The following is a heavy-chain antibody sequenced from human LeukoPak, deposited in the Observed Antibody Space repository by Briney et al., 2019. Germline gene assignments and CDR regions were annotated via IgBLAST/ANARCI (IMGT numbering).Heavy chain of an antibody. CDR1: GFSVSTYW. Sequence: GGSLRLSCEVSGFSVSTYWMTWVRQAPGKGLEWVANINQHGSETYYVDSVKGRFIISRDNAKNSLFLQMDSLTGEDTAVYYCSRGGLYRYSGTSGDYWGQGTLVTVSS. D-gene: IGHD1-26*01. CDR2: INQHGSET. V-gene: IGHV3-7*01. J-gene: IGHJ4*02. CDR3: SRGGLYRYSGTSGDY.